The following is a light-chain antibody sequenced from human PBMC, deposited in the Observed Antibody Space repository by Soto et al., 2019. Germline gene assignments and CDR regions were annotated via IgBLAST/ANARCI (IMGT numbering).Light chain of an antibody. Sequence: DIQLTQSPSTLSASVGYRVAISCRASQSVSGWLAWYQQKPGKVPKLLIYQASTFEDGVPSRFSGSGPGTEFTLTIRSLQPDDSATYYCQHYNDYSYTYGTGTNLEIK. V-gene: IGKV1-5*03. CDR2: QAS. J-gene: IGKJ2*01. CDR1: QSVSGW. CDR3: QHYNDYSYT.